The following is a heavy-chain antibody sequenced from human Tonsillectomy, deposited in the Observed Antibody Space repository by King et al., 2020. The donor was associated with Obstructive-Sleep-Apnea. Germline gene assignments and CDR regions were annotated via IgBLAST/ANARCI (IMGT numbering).Heavy chain of an antibody. V-gene: IGHV4-31*03. Sequence: VQLQESGPGLVKPSQTLSLTCTVSGGSISRGGYYWSWIRQHPGKGLEWIGYIYYNGNTYYNPSLKSRLTISVDTSKNQFSLKLSSVTAADTAVYYCARDKSGSYRTEGYLDYWGQGTLVTVSS. CDR3: ARDKSGSYRTEGYLDY. CDR1: GGSISRGGYY. D-gene: IGHD1-26*01. CDR2: IYYNGNT. J-gene: IGHJ4*02.